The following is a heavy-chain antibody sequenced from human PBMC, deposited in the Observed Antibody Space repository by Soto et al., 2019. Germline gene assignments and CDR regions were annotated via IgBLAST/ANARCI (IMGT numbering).Heavy chain of an antibody. D-gene: IGHD5-18*01. V-gene: IGHV6-1*01. CDR1: GDSVSSNSAA. CDR3: ARDHTAMVINWFDP. CDR2: TYYRSKWYN. J-gene: IGHJ5*02. Sequence: KQSQTLSLTCAISGDSVSSNSAAWNWIRQSPSRGLEWLGRTYYRSKWYNDYAVSVKSRITINPDTSKNQFSLQLNSVTPEDTAVYYCARDHTAMVINWFDPWGQGTLVTVSS.